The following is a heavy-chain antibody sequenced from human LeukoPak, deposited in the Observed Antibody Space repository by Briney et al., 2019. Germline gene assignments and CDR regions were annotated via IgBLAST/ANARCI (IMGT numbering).Heavy chain of an antibody. Sequence: SETLSLTCAVYGGSFSGYYWSWIRQPPGKGLEWIGYIYYSGSTNYNPSLKSRVTISVDTSKNQFSLKLSSVTAADTAVYYCARVTMIYAFDILGQGTMVTVSS. CDR2: IYYSGST. J-gene: IGHJ3*02. D-gene: IGHD3-22*01. V-gene: IGHV4-59*01. CDR3: ARVTMIYAFDI. CDR1: GGSFSGYY.